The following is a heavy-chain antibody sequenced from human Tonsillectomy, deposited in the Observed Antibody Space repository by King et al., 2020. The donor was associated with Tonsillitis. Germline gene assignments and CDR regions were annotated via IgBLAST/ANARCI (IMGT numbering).Heavy chain of an antibody. CDR1: GRSISSGGCY. D-gene: IGHD3-10*01. CDR2: IYYSGST. CDR3: AGLLWFGELAAFDY. Sequence: VQLQESGPGLVKPSQTLSLTCTVSGRSISSGGCYWSWIRQHPGKGLEWIGYIYYSGSTYYNPSLKTRVTISLDTSTNQFSLNLSSVTAADTAVYYCAGLLWFGELAAFDYWGQGTLVTVSS. J-gene: IGHJ4*02. V-gene: IGHV4-31*03.